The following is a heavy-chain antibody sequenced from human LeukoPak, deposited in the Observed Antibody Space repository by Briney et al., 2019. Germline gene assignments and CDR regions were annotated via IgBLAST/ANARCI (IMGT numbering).Heavy chain of an antibody. CDR1: GFTFSSYA. V-gene: IGHV3-30-3*01. CDR3: ARVPSGWLYPDAFDI. Sequence: PGGSLRLSCAASGFTFSSYAMHWVRQAPGKGLEWVAVISYDGSNKYNADSVKGRFTISRDNSKNTLYLQMNSLRAEDTAVYYCARVPSGWLYPDAFDIWGQGTMVTVSS. D-gene: IGHD3-22*01. CDR2: ISYDGSNK. J-gene: IGHJ3*02.